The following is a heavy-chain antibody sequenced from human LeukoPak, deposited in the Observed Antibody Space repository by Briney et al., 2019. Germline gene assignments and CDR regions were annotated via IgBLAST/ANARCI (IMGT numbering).Heavy chain of an antibody. Sequence: GGSLTLSCAASGFTFSIYAMSWVRQPPGKGLEWVSAISGSGGSAYYADSVKGRFTISRDNSKNTLYLQMNSLRAEDTAVYYCAKDRELLHRDAFDIWGQGTMVTVSS. V-gene: IGHV3-23*01. CDR1: GFTFSIYA. D-gene: IGHD1-26*01. CDR3: AKDRELLHRDAFDI. J-gene: IGHJ3*02. CDR2: ISGSGGSA.